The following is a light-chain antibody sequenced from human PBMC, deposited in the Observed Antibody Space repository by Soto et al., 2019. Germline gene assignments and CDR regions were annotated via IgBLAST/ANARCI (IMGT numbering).Light chain of an antibody. V-gene: IGKV2-28*01. CDR2: LGS. Sequence: DIVMTQSPLSLPVTPGEPATISCRSSQSLLHSNGYNYLDWYLQKPGQSPHLLIYLGSNRASGVPDRFSGSGSGTDFTLKISRVEAEDVGVYCCLQALQTPWTFGQGTKVEIK. J-gene: IGKJ1*01. CDR1: QSLLHSNGYNY. CDR3: LQALQTPWT.